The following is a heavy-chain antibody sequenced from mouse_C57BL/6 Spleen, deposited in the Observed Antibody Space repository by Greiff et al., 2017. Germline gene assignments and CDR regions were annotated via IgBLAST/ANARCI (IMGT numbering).Heavy chain of an antibody. CDR3: ASGSNWYFDV. D-gene: IGHD3-1*01. CDR2: IDPSDSYT. Sequence: VQLQQPGAELVMPGASVKLSCKASGYTFTSYWMHWVKQRPGQGLEWIGEIDPSDSYTNYNQKFKGKSTLTVDKSSSTAYMQLSSLTSEDSAVYYCASGSNWYFDVWGTGTTVTVSS. J-gene: IGHJ1*03. CDR1: GYTFTSYW. V-gene: IGHV1-69*01.